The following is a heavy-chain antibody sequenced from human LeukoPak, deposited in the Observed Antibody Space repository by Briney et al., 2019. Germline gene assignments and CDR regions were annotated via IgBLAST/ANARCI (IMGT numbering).Heavy chain of an antibody. J-gene: IGHJ4*02. V-gene: IGHV3-30*03. CDR3: ARGGSGWYRKVIY. D-gene: IGHD6-19*01. CDR1: GFTFRSYG. Sequence: GGSLRLSCAGSGFTFRSYGMHWVRQAPGKGLEWVAVISYDGSNKYYADSVKGRFTISRDNSKNTLYLQMNSLRAEDTAVYYCARGGSGWYRKVIYWGQGTLVTVSS. CDR2: ISYDGSNK.